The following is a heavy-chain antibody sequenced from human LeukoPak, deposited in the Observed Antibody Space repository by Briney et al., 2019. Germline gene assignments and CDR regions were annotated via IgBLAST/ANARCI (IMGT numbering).Heavy chain of an antibody. CDR2: ICIGGDT. CDR3: ARGGIQVSGIDEFDY. D-gene: IGHD6-19*01. Sequence: GGSLRLSCAASGFTFIDYDMHWVRQAIGKGLEWVSAICIGGDTKYSGSVKGRFTISRENAESSLYLQMNSLRAEDTAVYYCARGGIQVSGIDEFDYWGQGTLVTVSS. J-gene: IGHJ4*02. CDR1: GFTFIDYD. V-gene: IGHV3-13*01.